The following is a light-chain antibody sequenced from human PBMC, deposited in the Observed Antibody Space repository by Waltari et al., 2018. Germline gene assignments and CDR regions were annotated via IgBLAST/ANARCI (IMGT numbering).Light chain of an antibody. Sequence: DTQMTQSPSSVSASVGDRVTITCRASQDVTNHLAWFQQKPGRAPKVLIFDVSTLQSGVPSRFSGSGSGTEFSLTISSLQPEDFATYYCQPGDSLPPTFGQGTKVEIK. V-gene: IGKV1-12*01. CDR2: DVS. CDR1: QDVTNH. J-gene: IGKJ1*01. CDR3: QPGDSLPPT.